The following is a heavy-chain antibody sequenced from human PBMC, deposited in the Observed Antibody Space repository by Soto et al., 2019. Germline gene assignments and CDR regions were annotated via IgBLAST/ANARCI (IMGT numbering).Heavy chain of an antibody. V-gene: IGHV1-2*02. J-gene: IGHJ3*02. CDR3: ARGGGVGVAGSAAFDM. Sequence: QLHLVQSGAVVKKPGASVTVSCSASGYPVTAYYMHWVRQAPGRGLEWMGGINPATGAAKYTQTFHGRVTMTRDTATSTVFMEMSGLTSGDTAGFYCARGGGVGVAGSAAFDMWGQGTLVTVSS. CDR1: GYPVTAYY. CDR2: INPATGAA. D-gene: IGHD3-3*01.